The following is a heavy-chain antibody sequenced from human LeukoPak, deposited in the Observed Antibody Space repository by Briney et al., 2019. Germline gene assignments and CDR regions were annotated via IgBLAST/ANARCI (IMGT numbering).Heavy chain of an antibody. J-gene: IGHJ2*01. D-gene: IGHD3-10*01. CDR3: GRAIRNRYGSGSYYGYFDL. CDR2: IYYSGST. CDR1: GGSISSGGYY. V-gene: IGHV4-31*03. Sequence: PSEALSLTCTVSGGSISSGGYYWSWIRQHPGKGLEWIGYIYYSGSTYYNPSLKSRVTISVDTSKNQFSLKLSSVTAADTAVYYCGRAIRNRYGSGSYYGYFDLWGRGTLVTVSS.